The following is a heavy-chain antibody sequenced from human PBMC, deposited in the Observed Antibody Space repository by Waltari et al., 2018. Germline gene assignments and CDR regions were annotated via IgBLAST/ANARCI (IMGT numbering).Heavy chain of an antibody. D-gene: IGHD3-10*01. J-gene: IGHJ6*02. CDR2: ISKDGSNK. Sequence: QVQLVESGGGVVQPGRSLRLSCAASGFTFSSYGMHWVRQAPGKGMELVAVISKDGSNKYYADSVKGRFTISRDNSKNTLYLQMNSLRAEDTAVYYCAKDRGFYYGMDVWGQGTTVTVSS. V-gene: IGHV3-30*18. CDR1: GFTFSSYG. CDR3: AKDRGFYYGMDV.